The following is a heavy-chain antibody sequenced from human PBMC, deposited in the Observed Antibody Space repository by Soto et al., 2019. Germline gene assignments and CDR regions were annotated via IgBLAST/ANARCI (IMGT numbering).Heavy chain of an antibody. CDR1: GDSISAYS. CDR2: IHYNGNT. J-gene: IGHJ4*02. V-gene: IGHV4-59*01. CDR3: AREGNLGRWLQPLDF. Sequence: SQTLSLTWTVSGDSISAYSCSWVRQPPGKGLEWIGNIHYNGNTKYNPSLKSRVSMSVDTSKNQFSLRLISVTAADTAKYFCAREGNLGRWLQPLDFWGQGTLVTVSS. D-gene: IGHD5-12*01.